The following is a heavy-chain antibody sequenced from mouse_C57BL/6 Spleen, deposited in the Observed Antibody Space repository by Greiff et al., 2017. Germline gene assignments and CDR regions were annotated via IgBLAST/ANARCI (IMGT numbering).Heavy chain of an antibody. CDR1: GFTFSSYA. V-gene: IGHV5-4*01. J-gene: IGHJ1*03. D-gene: IGHD2-4*01. Sequence: DVHLVESGGGLVKPGGSLKLSCAASGFTFSSYAMSWVRQTPEKRLEWVATISDGGSYTYYPDNVKGRFTISRDNAKNNLYLQMSHLKSEDTAMYYCARDGGDYDGWYFDVWGTGTTVTVSS. CDR2: ISDGGSYT. CDR3: ARDGGDYDGWYFDV.